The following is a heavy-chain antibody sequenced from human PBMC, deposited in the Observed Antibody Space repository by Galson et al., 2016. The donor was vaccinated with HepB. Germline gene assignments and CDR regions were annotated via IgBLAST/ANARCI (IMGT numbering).Heavy chain of an antibody. CDR3: ARQYNFWSGYSESYYGMDV. V-gene: IGHV5-51*01. J-gene: IGHJ6*02. D-gene: IGHD3-3*01. CDR1: GYSFPYYW. CDR2: IYPGDSEI. Sequence: QSGAEVKKAGESLKISCKASGYSFPYYWIGWVRRKPGKGLEWMGIIYPGDSEIRYGPSFQGQVTMSVDKSISTAFLQWSSLKASDTAMYYCARQYNFWSGYSESYYGMDVWGQGTTVTVSS.